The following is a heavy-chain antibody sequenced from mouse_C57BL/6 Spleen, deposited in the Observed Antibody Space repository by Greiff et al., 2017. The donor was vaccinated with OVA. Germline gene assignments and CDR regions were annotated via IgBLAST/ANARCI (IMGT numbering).Heavy chain of an antibody. CDR1: GFTFSNYW. CDR3: TGYYEGSYAMDY. V-gene: IGHV6-3*01. CDR2: IRLKSDNYAT. Sequence: EVKLVESGGGLVQPGGSMKLSCVASGFTFSNYWMNWVRQSPEKGLEWVAQIRLKSDNYATHYAESVKGRFTISRDDSKSSVYLQMNNLRAEDTGIYYCTGYYEGSYAMDYWGQGTSVTVSS. J-gene: IGHJ4*01. D-gene: IGHD1-1*01.